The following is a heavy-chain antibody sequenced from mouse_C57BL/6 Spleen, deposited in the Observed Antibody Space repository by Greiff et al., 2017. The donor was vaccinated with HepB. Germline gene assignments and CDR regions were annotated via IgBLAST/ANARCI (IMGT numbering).Heavy chain of an antibody. CDR2: ISSGGDYI. CDR1: GFTFSSYA. D-gene: IGHD1-1*01. Sequence: EVQVVESGEGLVKPGGSLKLSCAASGFTFSSYAMSWVRQTPEKRLEWVAYISSGGDYIYYADTVKGRFTISRDNARNTLYLQMSSLKSEDTAMYYCTRDGAVVAEDWFAYWGQGTLVTVSA. V-gene: IGHV5-9-1*02. CDR3: TRDGAVVAEDWFAY. J-gene: IGHJ3*01.